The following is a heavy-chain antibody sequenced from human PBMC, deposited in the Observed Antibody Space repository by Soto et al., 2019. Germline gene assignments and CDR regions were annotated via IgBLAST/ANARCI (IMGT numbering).Heavy chain of an antibody. V-gene: IGHV1-2*02. Sequence: QLHLVQSGAVVKKPGASVTVSCSASGYPVTAYYMHWVRQAPGRGLEWMGGINPATGAAKYTQTFQGRVTMPRGTSTSTVFMELRGRTSGPTPVFWFARGGGVGVAGSAAFDMWGQGTVVTVSS. J-gene: IGHJ3*02. CDR3: ARGGGVGVAGSAAFDM. CDR2: INPATGAA. CDR1: GYPVTAYY. D-gene: IGHD3-3*01.